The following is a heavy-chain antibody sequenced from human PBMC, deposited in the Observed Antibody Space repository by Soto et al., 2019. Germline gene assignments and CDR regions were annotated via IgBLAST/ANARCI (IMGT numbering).Heavy chain of an antibody. J-gene: IGHJ6*02. V-gene: IGHV3-9*01. CDR3: AKDGGYGNYIGFYYGLDV. CDR2: SSCNGETT. Sequence: PGGSLRLSCVASGFKFTESAMHWVRQVPGKGLEWVSASSCNGETTDFADSVKGRFTISRDNAKNSLYLEMNSLRAEDTALYFCAKDGGYGNYIGFYYGLDVWGQGTTAPVSS. D-gene: IGHD4-17*01. CDR1: GFKFTESA.